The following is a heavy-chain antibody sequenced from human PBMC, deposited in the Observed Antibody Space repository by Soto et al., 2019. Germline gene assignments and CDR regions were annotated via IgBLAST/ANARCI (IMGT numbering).Heavy chain of an antibody. J-gene: IGHJ4*02. V-gene: IGHV4-34*01. CDR3: ARGHGRFAH. CDR2: INHSGFT. Sequence: SETLSLTCDVSGGSFTGYYWSWIRQPPGKGLEWIGEINHSGFTNYNPSLTGRVTISLDTSKSQFSLKLSSLTAADTAFYFCARGHGRFAHWGQGTLVTVSS. CDR1: GGSFTGYY.